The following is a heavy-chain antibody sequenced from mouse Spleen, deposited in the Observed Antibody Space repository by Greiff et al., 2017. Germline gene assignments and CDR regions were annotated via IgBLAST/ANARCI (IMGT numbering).Heavy chain of an antibody. CDR1: GYTFTTYP. CDR3: ALIYYDYPWYFDV. D-gene: IGHD2-4*01. V-gene: IGHV1-47*01. Sequence: VQLQQSGAELVKPGASVKMSCKASGYTFTTYPIEWMKQNHGKSLEWIGNFHPYNDDTKYNEKFKGKATLTVEKSSSTVYLELSRLTSDDSAVYYCALIYYDYPWYFDVWGTGTTVTVSS. CDR2: FHPYNDDT. J-gene: IGHJ1*03.